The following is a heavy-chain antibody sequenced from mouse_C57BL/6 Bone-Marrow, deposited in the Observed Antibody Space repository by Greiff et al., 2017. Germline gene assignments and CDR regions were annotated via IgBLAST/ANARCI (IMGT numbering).Heavy chain of an antibody. J-gene: IGHJ1*03. Sequence: QVQLQQSGAELARPGASVKLSCKASGYTFTSYGISWVKQRTGQGLEWIGEIYPRSGNTYYNEKFRGKATLTADKSSSTAYMELRSLTSEDSAVYFCARARYWYFDVWGTGTTVTVSS. CDR3: ARARYWYFDV. V-gene: IGHV1-81*01. CDR2: IYPRSGNT. CDR1: GYTFTSYG.